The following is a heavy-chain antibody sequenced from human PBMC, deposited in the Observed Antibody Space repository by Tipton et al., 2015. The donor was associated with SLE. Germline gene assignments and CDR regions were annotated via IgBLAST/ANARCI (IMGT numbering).Heavy chain of an antibody. J-gene: IGHJ3*02. Sequence: TLSLTCTVSGGSISSYYWSWIRQPPGKGLEWIGEINHSGSTNYNPSLKSRVTISVDTSKNQFSLKLSSVTAADTTVYYCARGGDYGGYAFDIWGQGTMVTVSS. D-gene: IGHD4-23*01. CDR3: ARGGDYGGYAFDI. V-gene: IGHV4-34*01. CDR1: GGSISSYY. CDR2: INHSGST.